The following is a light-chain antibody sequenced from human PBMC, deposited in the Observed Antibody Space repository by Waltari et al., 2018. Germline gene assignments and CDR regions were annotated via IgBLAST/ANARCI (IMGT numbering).Light chain of an antibody. CDR3: QQYGSSPPYT. Sequence: EIVLTQSPGTLSLSPGERAPLSCRASQSVSSSYLAWYQQKPGQAPRLRIYGASSRATGIPDRFSGSGSGTDFTLTISRLEPEDFAVYYCQQYGSSPPYTFGQGTKLEIK. CDR1: QSVSSSY. CDR2: GAS. J-gene: IGKJ2*01. V-gene: IGKV3-20*01.